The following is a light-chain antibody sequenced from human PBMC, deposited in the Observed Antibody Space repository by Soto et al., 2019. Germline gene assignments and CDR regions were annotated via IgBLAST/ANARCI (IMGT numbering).Light chain of an antibody. CDR1: QSVSSGY. J-gene: IGKJ4*01. V-gene: IGKV3-20*01. CDR3: QQYGSSPLT. CDR2: GAS. Sequence: EIVLTQSPGPLSLSPGERATLSCRASQSVSSGYLAWYQQKPGQAPRLLIYGASSRATGIPDRFSGSGSGTDFTLTISRLEPEDFAVYYCQQYGSSPLTFGGGTKVEIK.